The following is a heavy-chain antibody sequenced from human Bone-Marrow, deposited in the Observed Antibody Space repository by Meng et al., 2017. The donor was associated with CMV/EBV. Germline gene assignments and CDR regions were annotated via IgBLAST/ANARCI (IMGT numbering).Heavy chain of an antibody. V-gene: IGHV1-46*01. J-gene: IGHJ4*02. CDR2: INPSGGNA. CDR3: ARELRDTYNFDY. Sequence: ASLKVFCKASRNTFTSYYIHWVRQAPGQGLEWMGIINPSGGNAGYAQKFQGRVTMTRDTSTTTVYMELSSLGSDDTAVYYCARELRDTYNFDYWGQGTLVTVSS. CDR1: RNTFTSYY. D-gene: IGHD3-3*01.